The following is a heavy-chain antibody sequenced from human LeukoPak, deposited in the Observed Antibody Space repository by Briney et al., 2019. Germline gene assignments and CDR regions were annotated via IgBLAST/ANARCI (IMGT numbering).Heavy chain of an antibody. CDR2: IYTGGST. CDR3: ARTMVQGLINYCYYMDV. J-gene: IGHJ6*03. Sequence: GGSLRLPCAASGFTVSSNYIGWVRQPRGKGLEGVSVIYTGGSTYYADSVKGRFTISRDNSKNTLYLQTNSLRAEDTAVYYCARTMVQGLINYCYYMDVWGKGTTVTVSS. D-gene: IGHD3-10*01. V-gene: IGHV3-53*01. CDR1: GFTVSSNY.